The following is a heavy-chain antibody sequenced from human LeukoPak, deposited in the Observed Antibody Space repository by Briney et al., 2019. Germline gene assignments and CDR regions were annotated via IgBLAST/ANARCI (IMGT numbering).Heavy chain of an antibody. J-gene: IGHJ3*02. V-gene: IGHV1-24*01. Sequence: ASVKVSCKVSGYTLTELSMHWVRQAPGKGLEWMGGFDPEDGETIYAQKFQGRVTMTEDTSTDTAYMKLSSLRSEDTAVYYCATTPPHLVWWENAFDIWGQGTMVTVSS. CDR2: FDPEDGET. D-gene: IGHD3-3*01. CDR1: GYTLTELS. CDR3: ATTPPHLVWWENAFDI.